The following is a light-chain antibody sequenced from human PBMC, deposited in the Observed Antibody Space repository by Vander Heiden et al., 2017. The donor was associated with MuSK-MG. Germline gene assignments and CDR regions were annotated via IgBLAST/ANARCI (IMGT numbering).Light chain of an antibody. Sequence: EIVLTQPPGTLSLSPGERATLSCRASQNISSDYLVWYQQKPGQPPRLVIYGASSRATGIPDRFSGSGSGTDFTLTISRLDPEDFAVYYCQQYGSSPFPFGPGTKVDFK. CDR1: QNISSDY. J-gene: IGKJ3*01. CDR2: GAS. V-gene: IGKV3-20*01. CDR3: QQYGSSPFP.